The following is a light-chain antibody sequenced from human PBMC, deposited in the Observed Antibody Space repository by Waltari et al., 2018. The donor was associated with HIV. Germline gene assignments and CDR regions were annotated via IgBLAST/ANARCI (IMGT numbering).Light chain of an antibody. CDR3: QQYHNYWT. J-gene: IGKJ1*01. Sequence: VLTHSPATVSVSPGGRVILSCSASQSVTMNLAWYQQKPGQAPRLVICGASTRAAGVPARFTGRGSGTQFTLTISSLQSEDFAIYYCQQYHNYWTFGQGSK. CDR1: QSVTMN. V-gene: IGKV3-15*01. CDR2: GAS.